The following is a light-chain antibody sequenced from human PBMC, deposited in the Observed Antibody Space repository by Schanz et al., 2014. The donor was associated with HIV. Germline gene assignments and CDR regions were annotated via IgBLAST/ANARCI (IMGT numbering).Light chain of an antibody. V-gene: IGKV3-20*01. CDR2: APS. J-gene: IGKJ4*01. CDR1: QRLSSSY. Sequence: EIVLTQSPGSLSLSPGGRATLSCGASQRLSSSYLAWYQQKRDQPPRLVIYAPSTRAAGIPDRFSGTGSGTDFTLTISRLEPEDFAMYYCQQFGISPLTFGGGTRVEIK. CDR3: QQFGISPLT.